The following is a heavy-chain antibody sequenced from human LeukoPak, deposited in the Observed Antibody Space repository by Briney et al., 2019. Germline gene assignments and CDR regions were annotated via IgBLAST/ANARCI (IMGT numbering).Heavy chain of an antibody. CDR3: ARGYYYDSCAPDY. V-gene: IGHV3-11*06. D-gene: IGHD3-22*01. Sequence: KPGGSLRLSCAASAFTFSDYYMSWIRQAPGKGLEWISYISSTSGYTNYADSVRGRFTISRDNAKNSLYLQINSLRAEDTAVYYCARGYYYDSCAPDYWGQGTLVTVSS. J-gene: IGHJ4*02. CDR2: ISSTSGYT. CDR1: AFTFSDYY.